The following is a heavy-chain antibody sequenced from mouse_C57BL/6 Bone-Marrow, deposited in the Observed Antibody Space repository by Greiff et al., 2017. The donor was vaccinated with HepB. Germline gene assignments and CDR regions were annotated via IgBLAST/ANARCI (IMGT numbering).Heavy chain of an antibody. CDR3: ARRNYYGSSYWYFDV. D-gene: IGHD1-1*01. V-gene: IGHV1-18*01. CDR2: INPNNGGT. J-gene: IGHJ1*03. Sequence: EVQLQQSGPELVKPGASVKIPCKASGYTFTDYNMDWVKQSHGKSLEWIGDINPNNGGTNYNQKFKGKATLTVEKSSSTAYMERRSLTSEDTAVYYCARRNYYGSSYWYFDVWGTGTTVTVSS. CDR1: GYTFTDYN.